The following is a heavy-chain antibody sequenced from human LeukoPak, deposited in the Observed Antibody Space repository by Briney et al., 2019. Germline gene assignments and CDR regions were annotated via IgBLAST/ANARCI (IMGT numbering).Heavy chain of an antibody. CDR2: IYYSGST. Sequence: PSETLSFTCTVSGGSFSTYYWSWIRQPPGKGLEWIGFIYYSGSTDYNPSLKSRVTMSLDTSKNQFSLKLSSLTAADTAVYYCVRAVISFGAAVAKGFDCWGQGTLVTVSS. D-gene: IGHD3-16*01. J-gene: IGHJ4*02. CDR3: VRAVISFGAAVAKGFDC. V-gene: IGHV4-59*01. CDR1: GGSFSTYY.